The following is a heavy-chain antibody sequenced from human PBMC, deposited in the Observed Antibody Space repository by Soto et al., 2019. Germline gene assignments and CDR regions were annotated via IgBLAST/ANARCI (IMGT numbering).Heavy chain of an antibody. CDR3: ARTYYYDSSGYYLVDHFDY. CDR1: GGSISSGDYY. Sequence: SETLSLTCTVSGGSISSGDYYWSWIRQPPGKGLEWIGYIYYSGSTYYNPSLKSRVTISVDTSKNQFSLKLSSVTAADTAVYYCARTYYYDSSGYYLVDHFDYWGQGTLVSVS. D-gene: IGHD3-22*01. V-gene: IGHV4-30-4*01. J-gene: IGHJ4*02. CDR2: IYYSGST.